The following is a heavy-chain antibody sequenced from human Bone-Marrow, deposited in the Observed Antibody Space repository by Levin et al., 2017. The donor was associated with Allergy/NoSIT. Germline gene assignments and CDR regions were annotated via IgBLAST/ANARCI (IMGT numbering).Heavy chain of an antibody. CDR2: IRSKAYGETT. CDR1: GFTFGDYG. D-gene: IGHD2-15*01. J-gene: IGHJ3*02. CDR3: SRGYCGGGHCHSDAFDI. V-gene: IGHV3-49*03. Sequence: PGGSLRLSCTASGFTFGDYGMTWFRQAPGKGLEWVGFIRSKAYGETTEYAASVKGKFTISRDDSKSIAYLQMNSLKTEDTAVYYCSRGYCGGGHCHSDAFDIWGQGTMVTVSS.